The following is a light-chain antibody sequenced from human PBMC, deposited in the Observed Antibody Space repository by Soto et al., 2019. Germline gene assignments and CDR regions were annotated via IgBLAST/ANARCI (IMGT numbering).Light chain of an antibody. CDR3: AAWDDSLNVVL. CDR2: RND. Sequence: QSVLTQPPSASGTPGQRVTISCSGTSSNIGSHAVNWYQQVPGTAPKLLINRNDQRASGVPDRFSGSRSGTSASLAISGLQSEDEADYYCAAWDDSLNVVLFGGGTKLTVL. J-gene: IGLJ2*01. V-gene: IGLV1-44*01. CDR1: SSNIGSHA.